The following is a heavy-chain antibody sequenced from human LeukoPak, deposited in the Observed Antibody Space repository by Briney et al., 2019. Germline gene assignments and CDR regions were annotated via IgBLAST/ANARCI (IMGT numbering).Heavy chain of an antibody. V-gene: IGHV1-2*02. CDR3: ARDAIAAAGAGA. D-gene: IGHD6-13*01. CDR2: INPNSGDT. Sequence: ASVKVSCKASGYTFTDYSMHWVRQAPGQGLEWMGWINPNSGDTDYAQEFQGRVTMTRDTSISTAYLEVSRLTSDDTAVYFCARDAIAAAGAGAWGQGTLVTVSS. J-gene: IGHJ4*02. CDR1: GYTFTDYS.